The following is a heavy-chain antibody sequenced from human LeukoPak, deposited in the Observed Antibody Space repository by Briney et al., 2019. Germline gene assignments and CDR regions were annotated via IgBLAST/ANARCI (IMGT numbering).Heavy chain of an antibody. Sequence: SETLSLTCTVSGGSISSSSYYWGWIRQPPGKGLEWIGSIYSGGSTYYNPSLKSRVTISVDTSKNQFSLKLSSVTAADTAVYYCASSTGSFDYWGQETLVTVSS. CDR1: GGSISSSSYY. V-gene: IGHV4-39*01. CDR3: ASSTGSFDY. D-gene: IGHD4-17*01. J-gene: IGHJ4*02. CDR2: IYSGGST.